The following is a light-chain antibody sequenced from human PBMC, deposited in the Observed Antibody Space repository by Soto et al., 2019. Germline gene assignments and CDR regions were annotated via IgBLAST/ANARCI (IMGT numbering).Light chain of an antibody. CDR2: AAT. CDR3: QQYGSSRRT. CDR1: QSVRRNN. V-gene: IGKV3-20*01. J-gene: IGKJ1*01. Sequence: EIVLTQSPGTLSLSPGERATLSCRASQSVRRNNLAWYQQKPGQAPRLLIYAATSRITGIPDRFSASGSGTDFTLTISRLEPEDFAVYHCQQYGSSRRTFGQGTKVEV.